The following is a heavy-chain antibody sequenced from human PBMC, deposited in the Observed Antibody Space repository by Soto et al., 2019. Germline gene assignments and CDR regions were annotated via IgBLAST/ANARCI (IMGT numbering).Heavy chain of an antibody. J-gene: IGHJ5*02. CDR2: IYYSGST. D-gene: IGHD6-6*01. CDR3: ARHSAARPGSLEDNWFDP. Sequence: QVQLQESGPGLVKPSQTLSLTCTVSGGSISSGGYYWSWIRQHPGKGLEWIGYIYYSGSTYYNPSHKSRVTISVDTSKNQFSLKLSSVTAADTAVYYCARHSAARPGSLEDNWFDPWGQGTLVTVSS. CDR1: GGSISSGGYY. V-gene: IGHV4-31*03.